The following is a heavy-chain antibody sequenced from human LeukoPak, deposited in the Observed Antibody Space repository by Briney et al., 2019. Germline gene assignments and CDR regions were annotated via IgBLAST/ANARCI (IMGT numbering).Heavy chain of an antibody. D-gene: IGHD6-19*01. Sequence: GGSLRLSCAASGFTFSSYEMNWVRQAPGKGLEGVANIGYSGRTIYYADSVKGRFTISRDNAKNSLYLQMNSLRVEDTAVYYCALLAVASDFDSWGQGALVTVSS. CDR1: GFTFSSYE. V-gene: IGHV3-48*03. CDR2: IGYSGRTI. CDR3: ALLAVASDFDS. J-gene: IGHJ4*02.